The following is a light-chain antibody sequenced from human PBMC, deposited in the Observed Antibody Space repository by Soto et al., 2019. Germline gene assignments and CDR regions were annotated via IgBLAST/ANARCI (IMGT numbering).Light chain of an antibody. CDR1: QYINTR. CDR2: QTS. CDR3: HQRQSWPRT. V-gene: IGKV3D-15*03. Sequence: EVLMTQSPDTLYVSPGERVTLSCRASQYINTRLAWYQHRPGQAPRLLIHQTSIRAAGIPARFSASGTGTDFTLTISDVQPEDFAVYYCHQRQSWPRTFGQGTKVDI. J-gene: IGKJ1*01.